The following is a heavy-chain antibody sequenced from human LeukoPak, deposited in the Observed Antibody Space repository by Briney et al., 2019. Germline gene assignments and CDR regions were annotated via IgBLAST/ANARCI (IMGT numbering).Heavy chain of an antibody. V-gene: IGHV3-53*01. CDR3: ATYRQVLLPFES. J-gene: IGHJ4*02. D-gene: IGHD2-8*02. Sequence: PSETLSLTRTVSGGSISSSSYYWGWIRQPPGKGLEWVSSIFPSGGEIHYADSVRGRFTISRDNSKSTLSLQMNSLRAEDTAIYYCATYRQVLLPFESWGQGTLVTVSS. CDR1: GGSISSSSYY. CDR2: IFPSGGEI.